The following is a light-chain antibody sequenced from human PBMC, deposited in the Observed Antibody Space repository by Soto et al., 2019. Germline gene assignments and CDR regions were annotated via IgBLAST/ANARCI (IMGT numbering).Light chain of an antibody. CDR3: QQRSNWWT. CDR2: DAS. CDR1: QSVSSY. J-gene: IGKJ1*01. Sequence: IVLTQSPAILSMSPGERATLSCRASQSVSSYFAWYQQKPGQAPRLLIYDASNRVTGIPARFSGSGSGTDFTLTISSLEPEDFAVYYCQQRSNWWTFGQGTKVDIK. V-gene: IGKV3-11*01.